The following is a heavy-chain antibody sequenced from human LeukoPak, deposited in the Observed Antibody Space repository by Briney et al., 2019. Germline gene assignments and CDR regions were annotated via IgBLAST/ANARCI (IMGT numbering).Heavy chain of an antibody. CDR2: IIPIFGTA. CDR1: GGTFSSYA. D-gene: IGHD6-19*01. Sequence: PVKVSCKASGGTFSSYAISWVRQAPGQGLEWMGGIIPIFGTANYAQKFQGRVTITTDESTSTAYMELSSLRSEDTAVYYCAREVSIAVAGYYFDYWGQGTLVTVSS. CDR3: AREVSIAVAGYYFDY. J-gene: IGHJ4*02. V-gene: IGHV1-69*05.